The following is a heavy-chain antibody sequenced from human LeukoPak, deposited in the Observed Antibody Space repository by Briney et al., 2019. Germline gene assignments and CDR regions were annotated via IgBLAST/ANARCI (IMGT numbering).Heavy chain of an antibody. Sequence: GGSLRLSCAASGFTFSSYWMSWVRQAPGKGLEWVANIKQDGSEKYYVDSVKGRFTISRDNAKNSLYLQMNSLRAEDTAVYYCARELDHYYGSVFDPWGQGTQVTVSS. CDR3: ARELDHYYGSVFDP. J-gene: IGHJ5*02. CDR1: GFTFSSYW. D-gene: IGHD3-10*01. V-gene: IGHV3-7*03. CDR2: IKQDGSEK.